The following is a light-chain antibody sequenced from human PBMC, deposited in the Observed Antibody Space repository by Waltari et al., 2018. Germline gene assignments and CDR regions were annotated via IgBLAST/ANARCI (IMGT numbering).Light chain of an antibody. CDR1: PGLGSG. CDR2: TSS. Sequence: IQMTQSPSSVSASVGDKVTSTCRASPGLGSGLAWYKQKTGKAPKLLIYTSSTLQSGVPSRFSGSGSGTDFTLTISNLQPEDYCQQATNFPYIFGQGTIVEIK. V-gene: IGKV1-12*01. J-gene: IGKJ2*01. CDR3: QQATNFPYI.